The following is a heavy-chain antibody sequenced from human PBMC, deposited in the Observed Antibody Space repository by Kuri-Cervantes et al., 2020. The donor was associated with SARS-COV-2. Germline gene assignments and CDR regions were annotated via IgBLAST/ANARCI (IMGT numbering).Heavy chain of an antibody. D-gene: IGHD4-17*01. CDR1: GFTFSSYA. V-gene: IGHV3-23*01. J-gene: IGHJ4*02. CDR3: AKLGSRRHYED. CDR2: ISGSGGST. Sequence: GGSLRPSCAASGFTFSSYAMSWVRQAPGKGLEWVSAISGSGGSTYYADSVKGRFTISRDNSKNTLYLQMNSLRAEYTAVYYCAKLGSRRHYEDWGQGTLVTVSS.